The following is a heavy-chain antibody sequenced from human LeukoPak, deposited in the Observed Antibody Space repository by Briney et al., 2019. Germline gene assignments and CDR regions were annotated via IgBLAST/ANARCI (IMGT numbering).Heavy chain of an antibody. CDR1: GGSLNSDDYY. Sequence: PSETLSLTCTVSGGSLNSDDYYWSWIRQSPGKGLEWIGYIYYSGSTYYNPSLKSRVTISVDTSKNQFSLKLSSVTAANTAVYYCARVVTGGDYVDYWGQGTLVTVSS. V-gene: IGHV4-30-4*01. CDR2: IYYSGST. J-gene: IGHJ4*02. CDR3: ARVVTGGDYVDY. D-gene: IGHD2-8*02.